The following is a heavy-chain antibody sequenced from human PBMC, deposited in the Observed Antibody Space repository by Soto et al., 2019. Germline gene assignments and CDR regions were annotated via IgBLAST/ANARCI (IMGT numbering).Heavy chain of an antibody. CDR3: ASGDYADYYYGMDV. CDR2: ISGTRGRQRNT. V-gene: IGHV3-23*01. CDR1: GFIFSDYA. Sequence: PGGSLRLSCAASGFIFSDYAMTWVRQAPGKGLEWVSTISGTRGRQRNTFYTASVKGRFTVTRDNSKNTLYLQMNSLRAEDTAVYYCASGDYADYYYGMDVWGQGTTVTVSS. J-gene: IGHJ6*02. D-gene: IGHD4-17*01.